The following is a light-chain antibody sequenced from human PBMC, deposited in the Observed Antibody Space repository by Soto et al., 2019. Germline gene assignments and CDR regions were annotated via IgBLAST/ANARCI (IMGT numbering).Light chain of an antibody. CDR3: AAWDDSLSGEV. V-gene: IGLV1-47*01. CDR2: RNN. Sequence: QSVVIQPPSASGTPGQRVTISCSGSSSNIGSNYVYWYQQLPGTAPKLLIYRNNQRPSGVPDRFSGSKSGTSASLAISGLRSEDEADYYCAAWDDSLSGEVFGGGTKLTV. CDR1: SSNIGSNY. J-gene: IGLJ2*01.